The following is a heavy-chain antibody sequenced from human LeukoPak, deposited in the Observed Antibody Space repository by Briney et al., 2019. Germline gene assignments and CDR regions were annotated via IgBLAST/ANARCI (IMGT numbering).Heavy chain of an antibody. J-gene: IGHJ4*02. CDR1: GGSISRYY. D-gene: IGHD4-23*01. V-gene: IGHV4-59*08. Sequence: PSETLSLTCTVSGGSISRYYWSWNRRPPGKGLEWLAYVDYSGSTAYNPSLNGRIAISPDTSKNQFSLKLRSVTAADTAVYYCARLNGGNWGPGILVTVSS. CDR2: VDYSGST. CDR3: ARLNGGN.